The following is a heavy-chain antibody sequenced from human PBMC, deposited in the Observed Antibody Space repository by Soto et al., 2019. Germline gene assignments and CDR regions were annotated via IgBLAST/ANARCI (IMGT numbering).Heavy chain of an antibody. J-gene: IGHJ6*03. V-gene: IGHV3-48*02. CDR1: GFTISGNA. D-gene: IGHD3-16*01. Sequence: EVQLVESGGGLVQPGGSLRLSCAASGFTISGNAMNWVRQAPGRGLEWVSYISSSSTNIHYADSVRGRFTISRDNVKNSLYLQMNSLRDEDTAVYRCARDLSWGSKWYYYMDVWGKGTTVTVSS. CDR3: ARDLSWGSKWYYYMDV. CDR2: ISSSSTNI.